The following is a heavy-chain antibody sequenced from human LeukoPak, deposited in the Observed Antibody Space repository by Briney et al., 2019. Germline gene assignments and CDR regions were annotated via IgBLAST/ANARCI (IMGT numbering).Heavy chain of an antibody. V-gene: IGHV3-23*01. CDR3: AKDGEEQWLVPNWYFDL. CDR1: GFTFSSYA. D-gene: IGHD6-19*01. CDR2: ISGSGGST. Sequence: GGSLRLSCAASGFTFSSYAMSWVRQAPGKGLEWVSAISGSGGSTYYADSVKGRFTISSDNSKNTLYLQMNSLRAEDTAVYYCAKDGEEQWLVPNWYFDLWGRGTLVTVSS. J-gene: IGHJ2*01.